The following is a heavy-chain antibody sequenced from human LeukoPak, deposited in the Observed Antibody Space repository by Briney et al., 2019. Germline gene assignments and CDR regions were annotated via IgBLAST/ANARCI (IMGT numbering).Heavy chain of an antibody. CDR2: ISGSGGST. D-gene: IGHD3-10*01. V-gene: IGHV3-23*01. J-gene: IGHJ4*02. CDR3: GSTNYNPSLKSRVTISVDTSKNQFSLKLSSVTAADTAVYYCARSPGEILTGYYQYFNY. CDR1: GFTFSSYA. Sequence: GGSLRLSCAASGFTFSSYAMSWVRQAPGKGLEWVSAISGSGGSTYYADSVKGRFTISDDNSKNSLHLQMNSLRADDTAVYYSGSTNYNPSLKSRVTISVDTSKNQFSLKLSSVTAADTAVYYCARSPGEILTGYYQYFNYWGQGTLVTVSS.